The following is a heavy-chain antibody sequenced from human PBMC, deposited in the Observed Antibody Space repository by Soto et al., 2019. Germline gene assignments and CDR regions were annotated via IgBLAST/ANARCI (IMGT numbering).Heavy chain of an antibody. CDR1: GGSFSGYY. V-gene: IGHV4-34*01. D-gene: IGHD6-6*01. Sequence: QVQLQQWGAGLLKPSETLSLTCAVYGGSFSGYYWSWIRQPPGKGLEWIGEINHSGSTNYNPSLTSRVTISVDTSKNQFSLKLSSVTAADTAVYYCAREGWGSSSRRIPYWGQGTLVTVSS. J-gene: IGHJ4*02. CDR2: INHSGST. CDR3: AREGWGSSSRRIPY.